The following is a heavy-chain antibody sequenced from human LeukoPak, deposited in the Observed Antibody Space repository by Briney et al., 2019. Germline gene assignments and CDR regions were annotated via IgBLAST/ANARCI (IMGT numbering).Heavy chain of an antibody. D-gene: IGHD1-1*01. V-gene: IGHV3-21*01. J-gene: IGHJ4*02. CDR1: GFTFNSYT. CDR3: ARGRHLERLAFGKEGSAFDY. Sequence: GGSLRLSCAASGFTFNSYTMNWVRQAPGKGLEWVSSISSSSSYIYYAASVKGRFSISRDNAKNSLYLQMNRLRAEDTAVYYCARGRHLERLAFGKEGSAFDYWREGTLVSVSS. CDR2: ISSSSSYI.